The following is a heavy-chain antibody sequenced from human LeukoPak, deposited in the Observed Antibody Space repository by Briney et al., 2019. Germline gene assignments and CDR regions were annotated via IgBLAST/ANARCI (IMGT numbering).Heavy chain of an antibody. CDR1: GYTFTGYY. V-gene: IGHV1-2*02. CDR2: INPNSGGT. J-gene: IGHJ4*02. CDR3: ASSIAVAGTGFDY. Sequence: ASVKVSCKASGYTFTGYYMHWVRQPPGQGLEWMGWINPNSGGTNYAQKFQGRVTMTRDTSISTAYMELSRLRSDDTAVYYCASSIAVAGTGFDYWGQGTLVTVSS. D-gene: IGHD6-19*01.